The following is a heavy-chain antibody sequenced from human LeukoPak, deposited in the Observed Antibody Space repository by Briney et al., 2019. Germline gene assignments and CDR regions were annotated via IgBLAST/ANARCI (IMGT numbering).Heavy chain of an antibody. V-gene: IGHV4-34*01. CDR3: ARISSSGSLDY. Sequence: PSETLSLTCTVFGGSFGSFYWTWIRQPPGKGLEWVGEITPSGSTSYIPSLKSRLTISIDTSQDQFSLRLTSMNAADTAVYYCARISSSGSLDYWGQGTLVTVSS. CDR2: ITPSGST. D-gene: IGHD3-10*01. J-gene: IGHJ4*02. CDR1: GGSFGSFY.